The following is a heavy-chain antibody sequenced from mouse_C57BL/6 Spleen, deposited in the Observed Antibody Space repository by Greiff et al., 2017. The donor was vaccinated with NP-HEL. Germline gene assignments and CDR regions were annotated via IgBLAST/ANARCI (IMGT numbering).Heavy chain of an antibody. J-gene: IGHJ2*01. Sequence: QVQLQQPGAELVRPGSSVKLSCKASGYTFTSYWMHWVKQRPIQGLEWIGNIDPSDSETHYNQKFKDKATLTVDKSSSTAYMQLSSLTSEDSAVYYCARDIAITTVVALDDWGQGTTLTVSS. V-gene: IGHV1-52*01. CDR1: GYTFTSYW. CDR2: IDPSDSET. CDR3: ARDIAITTVVALDD. D-gene: IGHD1-1*01.